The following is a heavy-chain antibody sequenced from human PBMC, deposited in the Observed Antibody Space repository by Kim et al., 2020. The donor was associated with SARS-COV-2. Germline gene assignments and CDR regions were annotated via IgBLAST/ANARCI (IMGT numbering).Heavy chain of an antibody. CDR1: GGSISSSSYY. Sequence: SETLSLTCTVSGGSISSSSYYWGWIRQPPGKGLEWIGSIYYSGSTYYNPSLKSRVTISVDTSKNQFSLKLSSVTAADTAVYYCARLIFGHSSSWYNWFDPWGQGTLVTVSS. V-gene: IGHV4-39*01. CDR2: IYYSGST. J-gene: IGHJ5*02. D-gene: IGHD6-13*01. CDR3: ARLIFGHSSSWYNWFDP.